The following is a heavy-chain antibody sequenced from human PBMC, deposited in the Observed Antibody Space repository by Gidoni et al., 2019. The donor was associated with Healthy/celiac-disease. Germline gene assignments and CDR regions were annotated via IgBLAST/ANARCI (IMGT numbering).Heavy chain of an antibody. CDR3: SSWSHKPYYFDY. CDR2: IRSKAYGGTT. J-gene: IGHJ4*02. Sequence: EVQLVESGGGLVQPGRSLRLSCTASGFTFGDYAMSWFRQAPGKGLEWVGFIRSKAYGGTTEYAASVKGRFTISRDDSKSIAYLQMNSLKTEDTAVYYCSSWSHKPYYFDYWGQGTLVTVSS. CDR1: GFTFGDYA. D-gene: IGHD6-13*01. V-gene: IGHV3-49*03.